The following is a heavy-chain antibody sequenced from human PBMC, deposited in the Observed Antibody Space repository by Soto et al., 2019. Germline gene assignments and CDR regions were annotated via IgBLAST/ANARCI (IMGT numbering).Heavy chain of an antibody. D-gene: IGHD2-15*01. J-gene: IGHJ4*02. CDR1: GFTFSSYG. CDR3: AKASDIVVVVAATGVDY. V-gene: IGHV3-30*18. CDR2: ISYDGSNK. Sequence: LRLSCAASGFTFSSYGMHWVRQAPGKGLEWVAVISYDGSNKYYADSVKGRFTISRDNSKNTLYLQMNSLRAEDTAVYYCAKASDIVVVVAATGVDYWGQGTLVTVSS.